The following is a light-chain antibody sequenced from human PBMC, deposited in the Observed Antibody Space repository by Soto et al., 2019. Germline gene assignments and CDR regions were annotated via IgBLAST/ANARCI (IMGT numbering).Light chain of an antibody. V-gene: IGLV2-14*01. CDR3: CSYAGRTTRVV. CDR2: EVS. Sequence: QSALTQPASVSGSPGQSIAISCTGTSSDVVTYKYVSWYQQHPGKAPKLMIYEVSIRPSGVSDRFSGSKSGNTASLTISGLRPEDEAYYYCCSYAGRTTRVVFGGGTTVTVL. J-gene: IGLJ2*01. CDR1: SSDVVTYKY.